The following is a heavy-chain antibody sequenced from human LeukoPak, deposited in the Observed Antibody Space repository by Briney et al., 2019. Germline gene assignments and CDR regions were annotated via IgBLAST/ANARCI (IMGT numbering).Heavy chain of an antibody. Sequence: PGGSLRLSCAASGFTFSSYSMNWVRQAPGKGLEWVSYISSSGTTIYYADSVKGRFTISRDNAKNSLYLQMNSLRAEDTAIYYCARGGVSSILTGYHAWDSWGQGTLVTVSS. J-gene: IGHJ4*02. D-gene: IGHD3-9*01. V-gene: IGHV3-48*04. CDR2: ISSSGTTI. CDR1: GFTFSSYS. CDR3: ARGGVSSILTGYHAWDS.